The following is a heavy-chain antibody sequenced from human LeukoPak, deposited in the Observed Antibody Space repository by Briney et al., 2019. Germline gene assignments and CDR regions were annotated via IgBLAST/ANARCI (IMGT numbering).Heavy chain of an antibody. J-gene: IGHJ4*02. CDR3: ARAQAQVYGSGSYYIPVISGSDY. CDR1: GYTFTSYY. D-gene: IGHD3-10*01. Sequence: ASVKVSCKASGYTFTSYYMHWVRQAPGQGLEWMGIINPSGGSTSYAQKFQGRVTMTRDTSTSTVYMELSSLRSEDTAVYYCARAQAQVYGSGSYYIPVISGSDYWGQGTLVTVSS. CDR2: INPSGGST. V-gene: IGHV1-46*01.